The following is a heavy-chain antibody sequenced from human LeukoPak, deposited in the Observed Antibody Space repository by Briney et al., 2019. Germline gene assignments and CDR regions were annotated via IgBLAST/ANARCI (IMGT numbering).Heavy chain of an antibody. D-gene: IGHD1-14*01. CDR2: ISSSGNT. Sequence: SETLSLTCTVSGGSTSSGNYYWGWIRQPPGKGLEWIGGISSSGNTYYNPSLKSRITISIDTSKNQFSLKLSSVTAADTAVYYCASNRIQTDAFDIWGQGTMVTVSS. J-gene: IGHJ3*02. CDR3: ASNRIQTDAFDI. V-gene: IGHV4-39*07. CDR1: GGSTSSGNYY.